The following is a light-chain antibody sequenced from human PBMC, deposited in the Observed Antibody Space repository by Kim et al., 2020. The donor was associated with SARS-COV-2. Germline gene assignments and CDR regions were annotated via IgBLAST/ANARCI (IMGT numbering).Light chain of an antibody. CDR2: DAS. J-gene: IGKJ2*01. Sequence: EIVLTQSPGTLSLSPGERATLSCRASQSVSSTYLAWYQQKPGQAPRLLIFDASRRATGIPDRFSGSGSGTDFTLTISRLEPEDFAVYYCQQYGSSPEYTFGQGTKLEI. CDR1: QSVSSTY. CDR3: QQYGSSPEYT. V-gene: IGKV3-20*01.